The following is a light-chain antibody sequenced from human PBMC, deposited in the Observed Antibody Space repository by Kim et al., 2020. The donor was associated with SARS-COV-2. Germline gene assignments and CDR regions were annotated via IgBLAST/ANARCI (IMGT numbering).Light chain of an antibody. J-gene: IGLJ1*01. CDR3: SSYATSRSYV. Sequence: SNSPWHGASRGVGDDKCASCCQQYLGDAPTRMIYDVNKGPSGVSKRCSGAKAGKPASLTISGLQAEDEADYYCSSYATSRSYVFGTGTKVTVL. V-gene: IGLV2-14*03. CDR1: SRGVGDDKC. CDR2: DVN.